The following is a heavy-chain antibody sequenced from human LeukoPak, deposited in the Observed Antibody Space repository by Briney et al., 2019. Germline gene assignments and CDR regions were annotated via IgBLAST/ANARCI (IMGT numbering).Heavy chain of an antibody. CDR1: GFTFDDYA. CDR3: AKGYGSYPRTRILDH. J-gene: IGHJ4*02. Sequence: PGGSLRLSCAASGFTFDDYAMHWVRQAPGKGLEWVSLISWDGGSTYYADSVKGRFTISRDNSKNSLYLQMNSLRAEDTALYYCAKGYGSYPRTRILDHWGQGALVTVSS. V-gene: IGHV3-43D*03. CDR2: ISWDGGST. D-gene: IGHD3-10*01.